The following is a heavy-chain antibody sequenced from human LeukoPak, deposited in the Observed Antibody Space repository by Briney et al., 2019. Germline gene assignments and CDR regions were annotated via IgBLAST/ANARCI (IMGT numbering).Heavy chain of an antibody. D-gene: IGHD5-12*01. CDR2: ISAYNGNT. Sequence: GASVKVSCKASGYTFTSYGISWVRQAPGQGLEWMGWISAYNGNTNYAQKLQGRVTMTTDTSTSTAYMELRSLRSDDTAVYYCARIPRGDGGYDFFVGLDYWGQGTLVTVSS. CDR1: GYTFTSYG. J-gene: IGHJ4*02. V-gene: IGHV1-18*01. CDR3: ARIPRGDGGYDFFVGLDY.